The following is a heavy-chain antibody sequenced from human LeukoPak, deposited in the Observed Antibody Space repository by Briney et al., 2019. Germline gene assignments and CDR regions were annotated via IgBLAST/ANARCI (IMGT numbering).Heavy chain of an antibody. Sequence: GGSLRLSCAASGFTFSSYAVHWVRQAPGKVLEWVAFISNDGSNRYYADSVKGRFTISRDNSKNTLYLQMNSLRAEDTAVYYCAKDTTSAYGFDYWGQGTLVTVSS. D-gene: IGHD1-1*01. CDR2: ISNDGSNR. J-gene: IGHJ4*02. CDR3: AKDTTSAYGFDY. CDR1: GFTFSSYA. V-gene: IGHV3-30*04.